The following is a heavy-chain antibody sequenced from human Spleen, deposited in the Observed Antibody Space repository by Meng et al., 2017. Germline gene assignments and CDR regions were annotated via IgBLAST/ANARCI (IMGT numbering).Heavy chain of an antibody. CDR2: IGHSGFT. CDR1: GDSISSGDSY. Sequence: QPQLQESGPGLVKPSETLSLTCSVSGDSISSGDSYWGWIRQSPGKGLEWIGSIGHSGFTYYTPSLESRVTVSIDTSKSQFSLKLTSVTAADTAVYYCVRSSGWVRTGFDPWGQGTLVTVSS. CDR3: VRSSGWVRTGFDP. J-gene: IGHJ5*02. D-gene: IGHD6-19*01. V-gene: IGHV4-39*01.